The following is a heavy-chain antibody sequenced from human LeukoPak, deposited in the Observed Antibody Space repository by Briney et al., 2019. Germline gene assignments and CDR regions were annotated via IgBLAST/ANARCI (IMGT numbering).Heavy chain of an antibody. CDR1: GFTFSSYR. J-gene: IGHJ4*02. V-gene: IGHV3-7*01. CDR2: IKQDGSEK. CDR3: ARDNPITTIEDY. Sequence: GGSLRLSCAASGFTFSSYRMSWLPQAPGKGLEGVANIKQDGSEKYHVDSVKGRFTISRDNAKNSLYLQMNSLRAEDTAVYYCARDNPITTIEDYWGQGTLVTVSS. D-gene: IGHD3-22*01.